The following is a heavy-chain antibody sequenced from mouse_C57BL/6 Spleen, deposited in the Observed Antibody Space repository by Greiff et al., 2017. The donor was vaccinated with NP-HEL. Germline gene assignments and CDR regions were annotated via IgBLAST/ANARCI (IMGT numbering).Heavy chain of an antibody. Sequence: VKVVESGPGLVQPSQCLTITCTASGFSLTSYGVHWVRQSPGKGLEWLGVIWSGGSTDYNAAFISRLSISKDNSKSQVFFKMNSLQADDTAIYYCARNGYYYGSSYAMDYWGQGTSVTVSS. J-gene: IGHJ4*01. D-gene: IGHD1-1*01. CDR2: IWSGGST. V-gene: IGHV2-2*01. CDR1: GFSLTSYG. CDR3: ARNGYYYGSSYAMDY.